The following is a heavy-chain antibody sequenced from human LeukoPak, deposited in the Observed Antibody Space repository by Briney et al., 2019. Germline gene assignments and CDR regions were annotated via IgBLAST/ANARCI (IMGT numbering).Heavy chain of an antibody. CDR3: ARVSWGVYGSYQEATHFDY. CDR1: GGSISSSGYY. Sequence: SETLSLTCTVSGGSISSSGYYWGWIRQPPGKGLEWIGSIYYSGSTYYNPSLKSRVTISVDTSKNQFSLKLSSVTAADTAVYYCARVSWGVYGSYQEATHFDYWGQGTLVTVSS. J-gene: IGHJ4*02. CDR2: IYYSGST. V-gene: IGHV4-39*01. D-gene: IGHD1-26*01.